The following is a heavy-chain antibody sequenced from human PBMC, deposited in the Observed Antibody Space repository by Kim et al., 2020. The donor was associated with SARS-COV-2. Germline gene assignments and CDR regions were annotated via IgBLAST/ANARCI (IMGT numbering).Heavy chain of an antibody. J-gene: IGHJ4*02. Sequence: GGSLRLSCAASGFTFSSYAMNWVRQAPGKGLEWVSTIGPGFDTHYADSVNGRFTISRDNSKNTLFLQMNSLRAEDTAIYYCAKYVTKIPVAGFDYWGQGTLVTVSS. CDR3: AKYVTKIPVAGFDY. V-gene: IGHV3-23*01. CDR2: IGPGFDT. D-gene: IGHD6-19*01. CDR1: GFTFSSYA.